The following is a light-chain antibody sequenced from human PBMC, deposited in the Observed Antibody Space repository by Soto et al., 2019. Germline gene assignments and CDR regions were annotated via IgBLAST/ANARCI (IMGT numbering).Light chain of an antibody. CDR3: QQYNSYSPT. CDR2: KAS. Sequence: DIQMTQSPSTLSASVGDRVTITCRASQSISVWLARYQQKAGKAPNLLIYKASRLESGVPSRLSGSGSETEFTLTLSGMQPGESATYYCQQYNSYSPTFGQGTKVDI. J-gene: IGKJ1*01. V-gene: IGKV1-5*03. CDR1: QSISVW.